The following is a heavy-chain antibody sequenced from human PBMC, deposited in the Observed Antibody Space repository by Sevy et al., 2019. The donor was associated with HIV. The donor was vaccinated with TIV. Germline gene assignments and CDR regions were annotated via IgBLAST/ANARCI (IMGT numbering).Heavy chain of an antibody. CDR2: ISYDGSNK. D-gene: IGHD1-26*01. CDR1: GFTFSSYG. Sequence: GGSLRLSCAASGFTFSSYGMHWVRQAPGKGLEWVAVISYDGSNKYYADSVKGRFTISRDNSKNTLYLQMNSLRAEDTAVYYCGNDMGAMVLDYWGQGTLVTVS. J-gene: IGHJ4*02. CDR3: GNDMGAMVLDY. V-gene: IGHV3-30*18.